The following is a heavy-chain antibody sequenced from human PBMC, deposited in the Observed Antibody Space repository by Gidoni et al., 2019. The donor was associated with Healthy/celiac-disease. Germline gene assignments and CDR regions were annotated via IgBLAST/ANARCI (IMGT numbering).Heavy chain of an antibody. D-gene: IGHD1-1*01. Sequence: EVQLVQSAAEVKKTGASLKISCKGSGYSFTSYWIGWVRQMPGKGLECRGIIYPGDSDTRYSPSFQGQVTISADKSISTSYLQWSSLKASDTSMYYCARLSRPRPPFDPWGQGTLVTVSS. CDR3: ARLSRPRPPFDP. CDR1: GYSFTSYW. J-gene: IGHJ5*02. V-gene: IGHV5-51*01. CDR2: IYPGDSDT.